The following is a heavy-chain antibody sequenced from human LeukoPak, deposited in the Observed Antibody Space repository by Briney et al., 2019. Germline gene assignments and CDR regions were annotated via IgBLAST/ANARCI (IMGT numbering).Heavy chain of an antibody. Sequence: ASVKVSCKASRFTSDVINWVRQATGQGLEWMGWMNPNSGNTGYAQKFQGRVTITRNTSISTAYMELSSLRSEDTAVYYCARATNGGDIWGQGTMVTVSS. D-gene: IGHD2-8*01. CDR2: MNPNSGNT. CDR3: ARATNGGDI. V-gene: IGHV1-8*01. CDR1: RFTSDV. J-gene: IGHJ3*02.